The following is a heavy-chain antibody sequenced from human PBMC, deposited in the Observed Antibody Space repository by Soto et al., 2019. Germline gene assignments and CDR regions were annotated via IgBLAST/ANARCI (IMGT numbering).Heavy chain of an antibody. J-gene: IGHJ4*02. CDR3: ASWQTSGLVLDI. V-gene: IGHV3-7*03. Sequence: EVQLVETGGGLVQPGGSLRLSCAASGLTFSNYWMSWVRQAPGKGLEWVASINQDGTLKYYVDSVKGRFTISRDNAQKFFFLQIISLRAEHTGVYFCASWQTSGLVLDIWGQGTLLSVSS. CDR2: INQDGTLK. CDR1: GLTFSNYW. D-gene: IGHD6-19*01.